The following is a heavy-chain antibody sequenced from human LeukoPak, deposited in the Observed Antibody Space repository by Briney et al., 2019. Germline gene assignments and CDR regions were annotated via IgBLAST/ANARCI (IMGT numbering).Heavy chain of an antibody. CDR2: ISGSGGST. Sequence: GGSLRLSCAASGFTFSSYAMSWVRQAPGKGLEWVSGISGSGGSTYYADSVKGRFTIARDNSKNTVYLQMNSLRTEDTAVYYCAKTPKIRGVSNFDYWGQGTLVTVSS. D-gene: IGHD3-10*01. V-gene: IGHV3-23*01. J-gene: IGHJ4*02. CDR3: AKTPKIRGVSNFDY. CDR1: GFTFSSYA.